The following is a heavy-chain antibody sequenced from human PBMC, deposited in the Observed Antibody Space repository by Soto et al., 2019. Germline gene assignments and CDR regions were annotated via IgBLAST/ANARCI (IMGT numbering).Heavy chain of an antibody. V-gene: IGHV3-30*18. Sequence: PGGSPRLSCADSGFTFSNSGIYWVRQAPGKGLEWVALISYDGSNKYYTDSVKGRVTRSRDNSKHTLYLQMKGLRLEDTAVYFCAKSGDTSSSPWWVEGTVVTVS. CDR3: AKSGDTSSSPW. D-gene: IGHD5-18*01. J-gene: IGHJ1*01. CDR1: GFTFSNSG. CDR2: ISYDGSNK.